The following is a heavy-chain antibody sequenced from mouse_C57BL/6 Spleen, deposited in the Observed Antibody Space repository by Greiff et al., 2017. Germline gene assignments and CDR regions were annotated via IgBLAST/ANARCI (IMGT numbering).Heavy chain of an antibody. D-gene: IGHD1-1*01. CDR1: GYAFSSYW. CDR2: IYPGDGDT. Sequence: QVQLQQSGAELVKPGASVKISCKASGYAFSSYWMNWVKQRPGKGLEWIGQIYPGDGDTNYNGKFKGKATLTADKSSSTAYMQLSSLTSEDSAVYFCARIYYGSSYLHWYFDVWGTGTTVTVSS. V-gene: IGHV1-80*01. J-gene: IGHJ1*03. CDR3: ARIYYGSSYLHWYFDV.